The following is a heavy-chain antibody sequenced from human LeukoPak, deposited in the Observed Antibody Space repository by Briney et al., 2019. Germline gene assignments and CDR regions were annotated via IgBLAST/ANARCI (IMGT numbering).Heavy chain of an antibody. Sequence: GGSLRLSCAASGLTFRSYAMSWVRQPPGKGLEWVSAIRGSGGGTYYADSVKGRFTISRDNSKNTLYLQMNSLRDEDTALYYCAKAGIGVVGYFDYWGQGTLVTVSS. D-gene: IGHD6-19*01. CDR3: AKAGIGVVGYFDY. V-gene: IGHV3-23*01. CDR2: IRGSGGGT. J-gene: IGHJ4*02. CDR1: GLTFRSYA.